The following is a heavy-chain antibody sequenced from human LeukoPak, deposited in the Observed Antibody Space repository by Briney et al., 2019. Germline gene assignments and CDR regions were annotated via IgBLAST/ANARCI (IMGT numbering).Heavy chain of an antibody. CDR3: ARGYRGSRAARPWTYNWFDP. J-gene: IGHJ5*02. CDR1: GGSFSGYY. V-gene: IGHV4-34*01. D-gene: IGHD6-6*01. CDR2: INHSGST. Sequence: PLETLSLTCAVYGGSFSGYYWSWIRQPPGKGLEWIGEINHSGSTNYNPSLKSRVTISVDTSKNQFSLKLSSVTAADTAVYYCARGYRGSRAARPWTYNWFDPWGQGTLVTVSS.